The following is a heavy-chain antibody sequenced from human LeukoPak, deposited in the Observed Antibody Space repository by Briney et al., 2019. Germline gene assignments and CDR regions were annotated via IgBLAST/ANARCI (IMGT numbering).Heavy chain of an antibody. Sequence: GGSLRLSCAASGFTFSSYSMNWVRQAPGKGLEWVSPISSSSSYIYYADSVKGRFTISRDNAKNSLYLQMNSLRAEDTAVYYCARESATAGDFDYWGQGTLVTVSS. CDR3: ARESATAGDFDY. CDR2: ISSSSSYI. CDR1: GFTFSSYS. D-gene: IGHD1-26*01. J-gene: IGHJ4*02. V-gene: IGHV3-21*01.